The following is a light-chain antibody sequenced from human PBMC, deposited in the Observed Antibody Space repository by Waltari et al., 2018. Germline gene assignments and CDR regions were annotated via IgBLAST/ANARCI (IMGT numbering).Light chain of an antibody. J-gene: IGLJ2*01. V-gene: IGLV3-1*01. CDR1: KLGDKY. CDR3: QAWDSSTAV. CDR2: QDR. Sequence: SYELTQPPSVSVSPGQTASITCSGDKLGDKYACWYQPKPGQSPVLVIYQDRKGAGGIPEGLSGAKGGNTATLTISGTQAMDEADYYCQAWDSSTAVFGGGTKMTVL.